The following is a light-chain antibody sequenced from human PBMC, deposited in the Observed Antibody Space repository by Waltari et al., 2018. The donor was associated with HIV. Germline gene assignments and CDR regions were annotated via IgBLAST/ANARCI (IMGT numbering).Light chain of an antibody. J-gene: IGKJ4*01. Sequence: DTQMTQSPSSVSASVGDRVTITCRASQGISSWLALYQQKPGKAPNLVIYAASNLQSGVPSRFSGSGSGTDFTLTISSLQPEDFATYYCQQANSFPPSLTFGGGTKVEIK. V-gene: IGKV1-12*01. CDR1: QGISSW. CDR2: AAS. CDR3: QQANSFPPSLT.